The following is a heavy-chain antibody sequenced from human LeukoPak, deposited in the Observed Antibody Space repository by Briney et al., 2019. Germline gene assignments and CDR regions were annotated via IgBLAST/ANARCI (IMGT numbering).Heavy chain of an antibody. CDR3: ARVGSGYDYFDY. CDR2: IYFSGST. J-gene: IGHJ4*02. V-gene: IGHV4-30-4*01. D-gene: IGHD5-12*01. CDR1: GGSVNSGDYY. Sequence: NPSQTLSLTCTVSGGSVNSGDYYWSWIRQPPGKGLECIGYIYFSGSTYQNPSPKSRVTISLDTSKNQFSLKLSFVTAADTAVYYCARVGSGYDYFDYWGQGNLVTVSS.